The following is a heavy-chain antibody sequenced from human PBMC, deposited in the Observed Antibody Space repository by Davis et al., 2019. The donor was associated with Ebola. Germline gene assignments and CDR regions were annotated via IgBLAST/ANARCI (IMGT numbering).Heavy chain of an antibody. Sequence: ASVKVFCKASGYTFTSYYMHWVRQAPGQGLEWMGWMNPNSGNTGYAQKFQGRVTMTMNTSISTAYMELSSLRSEDTAMYYCARAPTWSQINYYCFDYWGQGTLVTVSS. CDR3: ARAPTWSQINYYCFDY. CDR2: MNPNSGNT. J-gene: IGHJ4*02. CDR1: GYTFTSYY. D-gene: IGHD3-10*01. V-gene: IGHV1-8*02.